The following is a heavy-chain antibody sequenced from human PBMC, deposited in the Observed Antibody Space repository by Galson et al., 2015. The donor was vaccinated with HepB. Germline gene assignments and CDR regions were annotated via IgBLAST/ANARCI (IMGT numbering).Heavy chain of an antibody. CDR2: IFTDGNT. Sequence: SLRLSCAASGFTVSSNYMSWVRQAPGKGLEWVSSIFTDGNTYYADSVKGRFTIPRDNSKNTVFLQMNSLRAEDTAVYYCARGLAPEGYFDHWGQGTLVTVSS. D-gene: IGHD3-3*02. V-gene: IGHV3-53*01. J-gene: IGHJ4*02. CDR1: GFTVSSNY. CDR3: ARGLAPEGYFDH.